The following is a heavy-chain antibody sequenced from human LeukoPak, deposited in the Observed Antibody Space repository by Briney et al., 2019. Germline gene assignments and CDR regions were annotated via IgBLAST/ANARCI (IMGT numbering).Heavy chain of an antibody. V-gene: IGHV3-15*01. CDR1: GFTFSNAW. CDR2: IKSKTDGGTT. J-gene: IGHJ4*02. D-gene: IGHD3-22*01. CDR3: TTDYYDSSGYYSLDY. Sequence: GGSLRLFCAASGFTFSNAWMSWVRQAPGKGLEWVGRIKSKTDGGTTDYAAPVKGRFTISRDDSKNTLYLQMNSLKTEDTAVYYCTTDYYDSSGYYSLDYWGQGTLVTVSS.